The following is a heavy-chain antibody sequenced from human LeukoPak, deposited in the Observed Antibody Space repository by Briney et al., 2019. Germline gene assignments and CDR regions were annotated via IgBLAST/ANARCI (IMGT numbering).Heavy chain of an antibody. CDR2: INPNSGGT. D-gene: IGHD5-12*01. CDR3: ARASGSSAYDQFDY. Sequence: ASVKVSCKASGYTFTGYYMHWVRQAPGQGLEWLGWINPNSGGTNYAQKFQGRVTMTRDTSISTAYMELSRLRSDDAAVYYCARASGSSAYDQFDYWGQGTLVTVSS. CDR1: GYTFTGYY. V-gene: IGHV1-2*02. J-gene: IGHJ4*02.